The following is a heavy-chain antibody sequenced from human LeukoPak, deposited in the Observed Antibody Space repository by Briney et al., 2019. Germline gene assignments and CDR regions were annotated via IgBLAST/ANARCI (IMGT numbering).Heavy chain of an antibody. J-gene: IGHJ4*02. V-gene: IGHV3-23*01. CDR3: AKDLIPADYGDYGGYFDY. CDR2: ISGSGGST. CDR1: GFTFSSYA. Sequence: GGSLRLSCAASGFTFSSYAMSWVRQAPGKGLEWVSAISGSGGSTYYADSVKGRFTISRDNSKNTLYLQMNSLRAEDTAVYYCAKDLIPADYGDYGGYFDYWGQGTLVTVSS. D-gene: IGHD4-17*01.